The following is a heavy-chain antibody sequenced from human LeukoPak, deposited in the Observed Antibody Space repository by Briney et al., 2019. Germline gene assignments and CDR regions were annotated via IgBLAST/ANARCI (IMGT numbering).Heavy chain of an antibody. CDR1: GFTFSSYS. Sequence: GGSLRLSCAASGFTFSSYSMNWVRQAPGKGLEWVSYISSSSSTIYYADSVKGRFTISRDNAKNSLYLQMNSLRAEDTAVYYCARDSNTYYYDSSGYRYFDYWGQGTLVTVSS. CDR2: ISSSSSTI. D-gene: IGHD3-22*01. CDR3: ARDSNTYYYDSSGYRYFDY. J-gene: IGHJ4*02. V-gene: IGHV3-48*01.